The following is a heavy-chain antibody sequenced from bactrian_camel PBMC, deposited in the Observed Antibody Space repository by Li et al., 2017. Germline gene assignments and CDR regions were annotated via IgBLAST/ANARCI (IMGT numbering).Heavy chain of an antibody. CDR1: GFTFSSYA. Sequence: HVQLVESGGGLVQPGGSLRLSCVASGFTFSSYAMNWVRQAPGKGLEWVSSAYSDGRATFYADSVKGRFTISRDNAKNTVYLQMNSLKPEDTAVYYCANNAYKDWGQGTQVTVS. CDR3: ANNAYKD. V-gene: IGHV3S7*01. CDR2: AYSDGRAT. J-gene: IGHJ4*01. D-gene: IGHD2*01.